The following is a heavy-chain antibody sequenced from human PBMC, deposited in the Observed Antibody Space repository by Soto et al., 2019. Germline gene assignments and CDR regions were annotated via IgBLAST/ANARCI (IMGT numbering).Heavy chain of an antibody. V-gene: IGHV4-31*03. CDR3: ASESQNLYYNFWSGDDNV. CDR2: IHDSGST. D-gene: IGHD3-3*01. J-gene: IGHJ4*02. CDR1: GGSISSGGHY. Sequence: QVQLQESGPGLVKPSETLSLTCTVSGGSISSGGHYWNWIRQYPGKGLEWIGYIHDSGSTYYNPSLKSRVIISLDSSKNLFALKRTSVTAADTAVYFCASESQNLYYNFWSGDDNVWGQGTLVTVSS.